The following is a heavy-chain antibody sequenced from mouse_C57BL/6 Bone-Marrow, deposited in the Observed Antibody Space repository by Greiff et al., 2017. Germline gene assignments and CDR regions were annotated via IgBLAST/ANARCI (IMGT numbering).Heavy chain of an antibody. CDR2: ISSGGSYT. CDR1: GFTFSSYG. J-gene: IGHJ4*01. V-gene: IGHV5-6*01. Sequence: EVQLVESGGDLVKPGGSLKLSCAASGFTFSSYGMSWVRQTPDKRLEWVATISSGGSYTYYPDTVKGRFTISRDNAKNTLYLQMSSLKSEDTAMYYYARSTIYYWAMDYWGQGTSVTVSS. CDR3: ARSTIYYWAMDY. D-gene: IGHD2-1*01.